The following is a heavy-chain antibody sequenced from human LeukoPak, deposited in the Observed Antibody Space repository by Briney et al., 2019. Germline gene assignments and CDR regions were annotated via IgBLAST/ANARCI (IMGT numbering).Heavy chain of an antibody. J-gene: IGHJ4*02. CDR2: IYSGGST. CDR3: AKVLMVYPSFDY. Sequence: PGGSLRLSCAASGFTVSSNYMSWVRQAPGKGLEWVSVIYSGGSTYYADSVKGRFTISRDNSKNTLYLQMNSPRAEDTAVYYCAKVLMVYPSFDYWGQGTLVTVSS. D-gene: IGHD2-8*01. CDR1: GFTVSSNY. V-gene: IGHV3-53*01.